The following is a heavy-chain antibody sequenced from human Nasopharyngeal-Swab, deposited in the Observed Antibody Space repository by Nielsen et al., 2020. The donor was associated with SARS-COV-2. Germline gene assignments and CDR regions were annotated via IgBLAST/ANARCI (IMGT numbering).Heavy chain of an antibody. CDR1: GFTFSNAW. CDR3: TTEEVGAYGAEYFQH. Sequence: GESLKISCAASGFTFSNAWMSWVRQAPGKGLEWVGRINSKTDGGTTDYAAPVKGSFTISRDDSKNTLYLQMNSLKTEDTAVYYCTTEEVGAYGAEYFQHWGQGTLVTVSS. V-gene: IGHV3-15*01. D-gene: IGHD3-16*01. J-gene: IGHJ1*01. CDR2: INSKTDGGTT.